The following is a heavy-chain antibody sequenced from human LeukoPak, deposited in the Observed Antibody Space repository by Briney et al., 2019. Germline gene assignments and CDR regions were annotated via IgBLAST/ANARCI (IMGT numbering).Heavy chain of an antibody. D-gene: IGHD6-13*01. CDR2: IYYSGST. V-gene: IGHV4-59*01. CDR1: GGSIGSYY. CDR3: ARVRRGSSWFSNWFDP. J-gene: IGHJ5*02. Sequence: SETLSLTCTVSGGSIGSYYWSWIRQPPGKGLEWIGYIYYSGSTNYNPSLKSRVTISVDTSKNQFSLKLSSVTAADTAVYYCARVRRGSSWFSNWFDPWGQGTLVTVSS.